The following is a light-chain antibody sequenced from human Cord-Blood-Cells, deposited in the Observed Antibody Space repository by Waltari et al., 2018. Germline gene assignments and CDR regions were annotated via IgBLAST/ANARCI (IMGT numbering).Light chain of an antibody. CDR2: DAS. J-gene: IGKJ1*01. CDR3: QQYGSSPT. V-gene: IGKV3D-20*01. CDR1: QSVSSSY. Sequence: EIVLTQSPATLSLSPGEGATLSCGASQSVSSSYLAWYQQKPGLAPSLLIYDASSRATGIPDRFSGSVSGTDFTLTISRLEPEDFAVYYCQQYGSSPTFGQGTKVEIK.